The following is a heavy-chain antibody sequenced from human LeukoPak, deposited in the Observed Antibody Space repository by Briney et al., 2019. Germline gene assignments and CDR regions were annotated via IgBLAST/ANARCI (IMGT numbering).Heavy chain of an antibody. Sequence: GGSLRLSCAASGFTFSSYWMHWVRQAPGKGLVWVSRISSDGSSTSYADSVKGRVTISRDNAKNTRYLQMNSLRAEDTAVYYCARSMIFPPDSFDYWGQGTLVTVSS. J-gene: IGHJ4*02. V-gene: IGHV3-74*01. CDR2: ISSDGSST. CDR1: GFTFSSYW. D-gene: IGHD3-22*01. CDR3: ARSMIFPPDSFDY.